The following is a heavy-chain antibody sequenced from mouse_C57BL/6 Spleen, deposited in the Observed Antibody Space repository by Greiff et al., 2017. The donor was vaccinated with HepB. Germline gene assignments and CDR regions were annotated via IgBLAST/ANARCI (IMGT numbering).Heavy chain of an antibody. CDR1: GYTFTSYW. D-gene: IGHD2-4*01. CDR2: IDPSDSET. CDR3: ARVEDYWFAY. V-gene: IGHV1-52*01. J-gene: IGHJ3*01. Sequence: QVQLKQPGAELVRPGSSVKLSCKASGYTFTSYWMHWVKQRPIQGLEWIGNIDPSDSETHYNQKFKDKATLTVDKSSSTAYMQLSSLTSEDSAVYYCARVEDYWFAYWGQGTLVTVSA.